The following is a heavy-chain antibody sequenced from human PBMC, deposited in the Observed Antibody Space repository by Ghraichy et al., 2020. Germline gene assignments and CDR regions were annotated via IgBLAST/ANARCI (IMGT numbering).Heavy chain of an antibody. V-gene: IGHV3-48*02. D-gene: IGHD2-21*02. J-gene: IGHJ3*02. CDR3: VKERTYCGGDCYTPLDAFDI. CDR2: ISSGATKM. Sequence: LSLTCAASGFTFNNYSMNWVRQAPGKGLEWVSYISSGATKMYYADSVKGRFVISRDNAKNSVFLQMKSLRDEDTAVYYCVKERTYCGGDCYTPLDAFDIWGQGTVVSVSA. CDR1: GFTFNNYS.